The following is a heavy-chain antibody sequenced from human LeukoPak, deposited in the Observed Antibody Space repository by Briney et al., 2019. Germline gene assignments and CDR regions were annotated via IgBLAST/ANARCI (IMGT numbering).Heavy chain of an antibody. D-gene: IGHD4-11*01. Sequence: SSETLSLTCAVSGGSISSRGSSWSWIRQSPGKGLEWIGYIYYSGDSYRNPSLKSRVSLSLDRSKNQFSLKLSSVTAADTAVYYCARGSEGHTVTTTLDFDYWGQGTLVTVSS. J-gene: IGHJ4*02. CDR2: IYYSGDS. CDR1: GGSISSRGSS. CDR3: ARGSEGHTVTTTLDFDY. V-gene: IGHV4-30-2*06.